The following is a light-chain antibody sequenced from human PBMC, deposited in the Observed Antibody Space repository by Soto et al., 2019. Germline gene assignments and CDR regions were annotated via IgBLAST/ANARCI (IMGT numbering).Light chain of an antibody. CDR1: SSNIGSNT. J-gene: IGLJ3*02. V-gene: IGLV1-44*01. CDR2: TNN. CDR3: AAWDGSLSGWV. Sequence: QAVVTQPPSASGTPGQRVTISCSGGSSNIGSNTVNWYQHLPGTAPKLLISTNNQRPSGVPDRFSGSKSGTSASLAISGLQSEDEADYYCAAWDGSLSGWVLGGGTKLTVL.